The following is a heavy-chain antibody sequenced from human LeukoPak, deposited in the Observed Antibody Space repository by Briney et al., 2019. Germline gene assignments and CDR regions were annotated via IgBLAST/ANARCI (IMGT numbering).Heavy chain of an antibody. V-gene: IGHV3-30*02. J-gene: IGHJ3*02. CDR1: GFTFSSYG. CDR2: IRCDGSNK. CDR3: ASSYRRGVYAFDI. D-gene: IGHD3-16*02. Sequence: GGSLRLSCAASGFTFSSYGMHWIRQAPGKGLEWVAFIRCDGSNKYYADSVKGRFTISRDNSKNTLYLQMNSLRAEDTAVYYCASSYRRGVYAFDIWGQGTMVTVSS.